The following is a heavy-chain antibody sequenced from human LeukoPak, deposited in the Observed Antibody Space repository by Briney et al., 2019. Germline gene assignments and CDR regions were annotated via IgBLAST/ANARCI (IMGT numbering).Heavy chain of an antibody. V-gene: IGHV3-30*04. CDR2: ISYDGSNK. J-gene: IGHJ4*02. CDR1: GITFSSYA. CDR3: AKGTRITMIVVAHGGLGY. Sequence: GGSLRLSCAASGITFSSYAMHWVRQAPGKGLEWVAVISYDGSNKYYADSVKGRFTISRDNSKNTLYLQMNSLRAEDTAVYYCAKGTRITMIVVAHGGLGYWGQGTLVTVSS. D-gene: IGHD3-22*01.